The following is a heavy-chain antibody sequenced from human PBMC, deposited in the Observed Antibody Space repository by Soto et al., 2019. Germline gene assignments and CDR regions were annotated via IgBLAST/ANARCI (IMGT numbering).Heavy chain of an antibody. Sequence: PGGSLRLSCAASGFSFSSYAMHWVRQAPGKGLEWVAVISYDGSNKYYADSVKGRFTISRDNSKNTLYLQMNSLRAEDTAVYYCARDLSSSWYSYYYGMDVWGQGTTVTVSS. CDR2: ISYDGSNK. V-gene: IGHV3-30-3*01. CDR3: ARDLSSSWYSYYYGMDV. D-gene: IGHD6-13*01. J-gene: IGHJ6*02. CDR1: GFSFSSYA.